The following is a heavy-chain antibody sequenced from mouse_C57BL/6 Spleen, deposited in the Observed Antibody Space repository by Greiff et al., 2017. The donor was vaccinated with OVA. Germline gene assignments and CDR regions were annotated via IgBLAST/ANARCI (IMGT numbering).Heavy chain of an antibody. V-gene: IGHV1-63*01. Sequence: QVQLKQSGAELVRPGTSVKMSCKASGYTFTNYWIGWAKQRPGHGLEWIGDIYPGGGCTNYNEKFKGKATLTADKSSSTAYMQFSSLTSEDSAIYYCARYYDGYYYFDYWGQGTTLTVSS. CDR2: IYPGGGCT. J-gene: IGHJ2*01. CDR3: ARYYDGYYYFDY. CDR1: GYTFTNYW. D-gene: IGHD2-3*01.